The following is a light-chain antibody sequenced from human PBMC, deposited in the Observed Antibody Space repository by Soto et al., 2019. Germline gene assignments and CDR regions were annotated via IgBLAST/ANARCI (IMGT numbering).Light chain of an antibody. J-gene: IGLJ3*02. CDR3: AAWDYSLSGYWV. Sequence: QSVLSQPPSASGTPGQRVTISCSGSSSNIGRNYVYWYQQVPGTAPKLLIFRNNQRPSGVPDRFSGSKSGTSASLAISGFRSEDEADYFCAAWDYSLSGYWVFGGGTKLTVL. CDR1: SSNIGRNY. CDR2: RNN. V-gene: IGLV1-47*01.